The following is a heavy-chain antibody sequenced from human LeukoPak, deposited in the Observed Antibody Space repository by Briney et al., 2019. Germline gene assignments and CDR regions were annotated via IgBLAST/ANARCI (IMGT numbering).Heavy chain of an antibody. D-gene: IGHD4/OR15-4a*01. V-gene: IGHV3-53*01. CDR2: IYSDKT. CDR1: GLTVSSNS. Sequence: PGGSLRLSCTVSGLTVSSNSMRWVRQAPRKGLDWVSFIYSDKTHYSDSVKGRFTISRDNYKNTLYLQMNSLRAGDTAVYYCARRAGAYSHLYDYWGEGTLVTASS. J-gene: IGHJ4*02. CDR3: ARRAGAYSHLYDY.